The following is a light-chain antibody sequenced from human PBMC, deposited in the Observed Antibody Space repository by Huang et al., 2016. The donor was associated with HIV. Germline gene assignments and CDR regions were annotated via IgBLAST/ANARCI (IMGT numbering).Light chain of an antibody. J-gene: IGKJ4*01. CDR2: STS. V-gene: IGKV3-15*01. CDR3: QQYESWPPLT. Sequence: EIVMTQSPDTLSVSPGERATLSCRASQSVRDKLAWYQQKPGQAPRLLLQSTSTRATGVPARFSGSGSGTEFTLTINSLQSEDCGVYYCQQYESWPPLTFGGGTKVEIK. CDR1: QSVRDK.